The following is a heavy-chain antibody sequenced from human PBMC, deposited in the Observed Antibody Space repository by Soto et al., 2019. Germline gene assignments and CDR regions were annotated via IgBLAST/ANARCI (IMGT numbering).Heavy chain of an antibody. J-gene: IGHJ4*02. D-gene: IGHD3-22*01. Sequence: SETLSLTCTVSGGSFSPNYWSWIRQPPGKGLEWVGYIYFGGTTNYNPYLKSRVTISVDTSKNQFSLKLSSVTAADTAVYYCARGRALDYYDSSGYYVGYWGQGTLVTVSS. CDR3: ARGRALDYYDSSGYYVGY. CDR1: GGSFSPNY. V-gene: IGHV4-59*12. CDR2: IYFGGTT.